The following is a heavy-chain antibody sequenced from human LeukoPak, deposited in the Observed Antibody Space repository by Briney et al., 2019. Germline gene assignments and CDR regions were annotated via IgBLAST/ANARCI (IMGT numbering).Heavy chain of an antibody. Sequence: SQTLSLTRAISGDSVPSNNAAWNWIRQSPSRGLEWLGRTYYMSKWYTDYAVSVKGRITINPDTSKNQFSLQLNSVTPEDTAVYYCARGKYDDVAYWFDPWGQGTLVTVSS. CDR3: ARGKYDDVAYWFDP. D-gene: IGHD3-22*01. J-gene: IGHJ5*02. V-gene: IGHV6-1*01. CDR2: TYYMSKWYT. CDR1: GDSVPSNNAA.